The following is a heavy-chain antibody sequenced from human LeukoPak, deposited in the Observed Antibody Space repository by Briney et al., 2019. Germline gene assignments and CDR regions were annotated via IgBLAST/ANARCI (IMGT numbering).Heavy chain of an antibody. D-gene: IGHD2-15*01. CDR1: GGTFSSYA. CDR2: IIPIFGTA. V-gene: IGHV1-69*13. J-gene: IGHJ6*03. CDR3: ARAPQPPGSGGSWLLYYYYYMDV. Sequence: SVKVSCKASGGTFSSYAISWVRQAPGQGLEWMGGIIPIFGTANYAQKFQGRVTITADESTSTAYMELSSLRSEDTAVYYCARAPQPPGSGGSWLLYYYYYMDVWGKGTTVTVSS.